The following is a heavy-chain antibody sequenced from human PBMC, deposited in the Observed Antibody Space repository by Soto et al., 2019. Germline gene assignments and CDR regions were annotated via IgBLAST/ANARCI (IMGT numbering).Heavy chain of an antibody. CDR3: AREIYYGDYVRSSWFDP. CDR2: INSDGSST. J-gene: IGHJ5*02. CDR1: GFTFSSYW. V-gene: IGHV3-74*01. Sequence: GGSLRRSGAASGFTFSSYWMHWVRQAPGKGLVWVSRINSDGSSTSYADSVKGRFTISRDNAKNTLYLQMNSLRAEDTAVYYCAREIYYGDYVRSSWFDPWGQGTLVTVSS. D-gene: IGHD4-17*01.